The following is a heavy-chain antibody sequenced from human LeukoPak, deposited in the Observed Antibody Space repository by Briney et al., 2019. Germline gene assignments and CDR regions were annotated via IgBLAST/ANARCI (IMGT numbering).Heavy chain of an antibody. D-gene: IGHD6-13*01. CDR3: ARGPSDSSSWYYYYYMDV. V-gene: IGHV4-39*07. Sequence: SETLSLTCTVSGGSINTPNYYWGWLRQTPGKGLEWIGNIFYSGGTYYSPSLTSRVTISLDTSRNQFSLKLNSVTAADTAVYYCARGPSDSSSWYYYYYMDVWGKGTTVTISS. J-gene: IGHJ6*03. CDR1: GGSINTPNYY. CDR2: IFYSGGT.